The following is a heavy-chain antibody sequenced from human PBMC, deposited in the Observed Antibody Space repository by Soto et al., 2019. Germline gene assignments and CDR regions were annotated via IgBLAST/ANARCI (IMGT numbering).Heavy chain of an antibody. CDR3: ARGMEVGATSGY. D-gene: IGHD1-26*01. J-gene: IGHJ4*02. CDR1: GGTFSSYA. Sequence: VQLVQSGAEVKKPGYSVTVSCKASGGTFSSYAISWVRQAPGQGLEWMGGIIPIFGAANYAQKFQGRVTITADESTSTAYMELISLRSEDTAVYYCARGMEVGATSGYWGQGTLVTVSS. CDR2: IIPIFGAA. V-gene: IGHV1-69*01.